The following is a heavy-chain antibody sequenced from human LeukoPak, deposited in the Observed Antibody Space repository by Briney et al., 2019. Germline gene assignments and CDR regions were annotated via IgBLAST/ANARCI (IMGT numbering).Heavy chain of an antibody. J-gene: IGHJ3*02. Sequence: GGSLRLSCAASGFTFSSYAMHWVRQAPGKGLEWVAVISYDGSNKYYADSVKGRFTISRDNSKNTLNLQMNSLRAEDTAVYYCARRKIGNDAFDIWGQGTMVTVSS. V-gene: IGHV3-30-3*01. D-gene: IGHD3-10*01. CDR2: ISYDGSNK. CDR1: GFTFSSYA. CDR3: ARRKIGNDAFDI.